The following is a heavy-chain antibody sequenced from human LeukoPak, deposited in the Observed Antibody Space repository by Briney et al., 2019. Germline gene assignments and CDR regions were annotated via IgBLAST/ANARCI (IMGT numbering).Heavy chain of an antibody. Sequence: AGGSLRPCCAASGFTFSRYARHWVRQAPGKGLEWVAVISYDGSNKYYADSVKGRFTISRDNSKNTLYLQMNSLRAEDTAVYYCARDPRYCSVTSCPDAFDIWGQGTMVTVSS. V-gene: IGHV3-30-3*01. CDR2: ISYDGSNK. CDR1: GFTFSRYA. CDR3: ARDPRYCSVTSCPDAFDI. J-gene: IGHJ3*02. D-gene: IGHD2-2*01.